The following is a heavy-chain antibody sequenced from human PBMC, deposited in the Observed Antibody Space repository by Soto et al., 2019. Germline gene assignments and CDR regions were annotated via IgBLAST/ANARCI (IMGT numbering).Heavy chain of an antibody. Sequence: ASVKVSCKASGYTFSSYTISWVRQAPGQGLEWMGWISVYNGNTYYAQNLQGRVTMTTDTSTSTAYMELRGLRSDDTAVYYCARDRLYYEYGSGSYNGEFDYWAQGTLVTVSS. CDR3: ARDRLYYEYGSGSYNGEFDY. J-gene: IGHJ4*02. V-gene: IGHV1-18*01. CDR1: GYTFSSYT. CDR2: ISVYNGNT. D-gene: IGHD3-10*01.